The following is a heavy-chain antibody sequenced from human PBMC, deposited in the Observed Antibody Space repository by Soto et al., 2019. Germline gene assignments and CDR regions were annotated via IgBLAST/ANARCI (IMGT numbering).Heavy chain of an antibody. Sequence: QVQLVQSGAEVKKPGASVKVSGKASGYTFTNYAMHWVRQAPGQGLEWMGWINAGNGNTKYSQKFQGRVTITRDTSASTAYMELSSLRSEDTAVYYCARGDYYDIHDYWGQGTLVTVSS. D-gene: IGHD3-22*01. CDR1: GYTFTNYA. CDR2: INAGNGNT. J-gene: IGHJ4*02. V-gene: IGHV1-3*01. CDR3: ARGDYYDIHDY.